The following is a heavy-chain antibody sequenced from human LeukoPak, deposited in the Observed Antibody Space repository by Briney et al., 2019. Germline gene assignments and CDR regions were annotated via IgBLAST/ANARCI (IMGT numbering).Heavy chain of an antibody. CDR2: IYYSGST. CDR1: GGSISSGGYH. J-gene: IGHJ4*02. V-gene: IGHV4-31*03. D-gene: IGHD3-10*01. Sequence: SETLSLTCTVSGGSISSGGYHWSWIRQHPGKGLEWIGYIYYSGSTYYNPSLKSRVTISVDTSKNQFSLKLSSVTAADTAVYYCARVGEAMVRGVISYYFDYWGQGTLVTVSS. CDR3: ARVGEAMVRGVISYYFDY.